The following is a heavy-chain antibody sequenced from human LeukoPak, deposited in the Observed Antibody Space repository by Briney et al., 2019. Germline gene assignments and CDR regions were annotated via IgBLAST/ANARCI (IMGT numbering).Heavy chain of an antibody. D-gene: IGHD6-13*01. J-gene: IGHJ4*02. CDR3: ARDLMGIAYRGAFYY. CDR2: IRSDGINK. Sequence: GGSLRLSCAASGFTFSTYGMHWVRQAPGKGLEWVAFIRSDGINKYYADSVKGRFTISRDNAKNSLYLQMNSLRAEDTAVYYCARDLMGIAYRGAFYYWGQGTLVTVSS. CDR1: GFTFSTYG. V-gene: IGHV3-30*02.